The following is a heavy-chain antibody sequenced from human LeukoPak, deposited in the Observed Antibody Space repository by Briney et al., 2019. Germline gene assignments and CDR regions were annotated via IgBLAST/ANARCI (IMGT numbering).Heavy chain of an antibody. CDR3: VKERSPYLHGTDAFDI. Sequence: GGSLRLSCAASGFTFSRYTMTWVRQAPGKGLKWVSAISVSGSSTYYADSVKGRFTISRDNSKNTLYLQMNSLGAEDTAVYYCVKERSPYLHGTDAFDIWGQGTMVTVSS. CDR1: GFTFSRYT. D-gene: IGHD2-2*01. CDR2: ISVSGSST. V-gene: IGHV3-23*01. J-gene: IGHJ3*02.